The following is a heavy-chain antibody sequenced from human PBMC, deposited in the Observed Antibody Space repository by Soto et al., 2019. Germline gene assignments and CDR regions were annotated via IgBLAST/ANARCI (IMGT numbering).Heavy chain of an antibody. CDR1: GFTFDDYA. J-gene: IGHJ4*02. D-gene: IGHD2-21*02. V-gene: IGHV3-9*01. CDR3: AKGGDYDLDFDS. CDR2: ISWNSGSI. Sequence: PGGSLRLSCAASGFTFDDYAMHWVRQAPGKGLEWVSGISWNSGSIGYADSVKGRFTISRDNAKNSLYLYINSLRTEDTAMYYCAKGGDYDLDFDSWGQGTPVTVSS.